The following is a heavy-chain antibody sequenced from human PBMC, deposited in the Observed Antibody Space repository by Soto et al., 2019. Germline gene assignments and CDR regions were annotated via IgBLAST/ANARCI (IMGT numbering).Heavy chain of an antibody. V-gene: IGHV3-33*01. J-gene: IGHJ4*02. CDR1: GFTFSSYG. CDR3: ARDYDSSGYPRYYFDY. Sequence: QVQLVESGGGVVQPGRSLRLSCAASGFTFSSYGMHWVRQAPGKGLEWVAVIWYDGSNKYYADSVKGRFTISRDNSKNTLYLKMSSLRAEDTAVYYCARDYDSSGYPRYYFDYWGQGTLVTVSS. CDR2: IWYDGSNK. D-gene: IGHD3-22*01.